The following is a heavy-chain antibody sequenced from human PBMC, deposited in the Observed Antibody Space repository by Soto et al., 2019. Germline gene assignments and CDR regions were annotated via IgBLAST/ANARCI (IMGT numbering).Heavy chain of an antibody. D-gene: IGHD6-13*01. V-gene: IGHV4-39*01. CDR2: IYYSGST. CDR1: GGSISSSSYY. J-gene: IGHJ4*02. CDR3: ARHGPGYSSSWYLIGGDY. Sequence: QLQLQESGPGLVKPSETLSLTCTVSGGSISSSSYYWGWIRQPPGKGLEWIGSIYYSGSTYYNPSLKSRVTISVDTSKNQFSLKLSSVTAADTAVYYCARHGPGYSSSWYLIGGDYWGQGTLVTVSS.